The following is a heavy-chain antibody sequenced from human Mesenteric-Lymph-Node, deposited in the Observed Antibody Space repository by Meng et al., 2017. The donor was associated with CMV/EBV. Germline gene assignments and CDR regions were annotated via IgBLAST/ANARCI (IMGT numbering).Heavy chain of an antibody. CDR2: IYYSGST. D-gene: IGHD1-20*01. V-gene: IGHV4-59*01. Sequence: SETLSLTCTVSGGSISSYYWSWIRQPPGKGLEWIGYIYYSGSTNYNPSLKSRVTISVDTSKNQFSLKLSSVTAADTAVCYCARDRAWGQITGTTRYFDYWGQGTLVTVSS. J-gene: IGHJ4*02. CDR1: GGSISSYY. CDR3: ARDRAWGQITGTTRYFDY.